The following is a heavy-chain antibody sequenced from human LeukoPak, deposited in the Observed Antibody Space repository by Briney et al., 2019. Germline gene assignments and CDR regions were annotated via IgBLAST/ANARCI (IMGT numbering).Heavy chain of an antibody. J-gene: IGHJ4*02. CDR1: GGSISRSNYY. CDR2: VYYSGST. CDR3: ARHHQGISMIAVVIDY. D-gene: IGHD3-22*01. V-gene: IGHV4-39*01. Sequence: SETLSLTCTVSGGSISRSNYYWGWIRQPPGQGLEWIGSVYYSGSTYYNPSLKSRVTISVDKSKNQFSLKLTSVTAADTAVYYCARHHQGISMIAVVIDYWGQGTLVTVSS.